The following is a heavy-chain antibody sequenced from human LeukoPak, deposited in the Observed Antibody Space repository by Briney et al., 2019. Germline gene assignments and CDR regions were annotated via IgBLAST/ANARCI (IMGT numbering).Heavy chain of an antibody. V-gene: IGHV3-21*01. Sequence: GGSLRLSCAASGFTFSSYSMNWVRQAPGKGLEWVSSISSSSYIYYADSVKGRFTISRDNAKNSLYLQMNSLRAEDTAVYYCARGPLVVVVVAATGWFDPWGQGTLVTVSS. CDR3: ARGPLVVVVVAATGWFDP. CDR2: ISSSSYI. D-gene: IGHD2-15*01. J-gene: IGHJ5*02. CDR1: GFTFSSYS.